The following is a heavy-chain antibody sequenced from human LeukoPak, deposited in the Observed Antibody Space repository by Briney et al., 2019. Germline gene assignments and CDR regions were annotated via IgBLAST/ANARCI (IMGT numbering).Heavy chain of an antibody. CDR1: GFTFSSYG. J-gene: IGHJ6*02. CDR3: ARDSQVYYDFWSGYHNYYYYYGMDV. CDR2: IWYDGSNK. Sequence: PGRSLRLSCAASGFTFSSYGMHWVRQAPGKGLEWVAVIWYDGSNKYYADSVKGRFTTSRDNSKNTLYLQMNSLRAEDTAVYYCARDSQVYYDFWSGYHNYYYYYGMDVWGQGTTVTVSS. V-gene: IGHV3-33*01. D-gene: IGHD3-3*01.